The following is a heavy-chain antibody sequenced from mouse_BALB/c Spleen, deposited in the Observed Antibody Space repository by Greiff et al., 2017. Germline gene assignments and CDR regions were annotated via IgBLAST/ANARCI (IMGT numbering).Heavy chain of an antibody. J-gene: IGHJ3*01. CDR2: INPYYGST. D-gene: IGHD2-1*01. Sequence: VQLQQTGPELVKPGASVKISCKASGYSFTDYIMLWVKQSHGKSLEWIGNINPYYGSTSYNLKFKGKATLTVDKSSSTAYMQLNSLTSEDSAVYYCARYGNYGAYWGQGTLVTVSA. CDR3: ARYGNYGAY. V-gene: IGHV1-39*01. CDR1: GYSFTDYI.